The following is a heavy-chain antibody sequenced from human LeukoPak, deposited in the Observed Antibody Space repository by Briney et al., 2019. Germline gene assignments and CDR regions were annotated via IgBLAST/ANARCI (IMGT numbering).Heavy chain of an antibody. J-gene: IGHJ5*02. D-gene: IGHD3-10*01. CDR3: ARDTMVRGVILNWFDP. CDR2: IYYSGST. Sequence: PSETLSLTCTVSGGSISSYYWSWIRQPPGKGLEWIGYIYYSGSTNYNPSLESRVTISVDTSKNQFSLKLSSVTAADTAVYYCARDTMVRGVILNWFDPWGQRTLVTVSS. CDR1: GGSISSYY. V-gene: IGHV4-59*01.